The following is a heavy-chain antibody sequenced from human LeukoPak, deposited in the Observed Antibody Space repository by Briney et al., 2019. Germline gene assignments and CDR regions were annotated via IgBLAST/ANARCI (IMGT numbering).Heavy chain of an antibody. V-gene: IGHV3-43D*04. CDR2: INWDSSHI. CDR1: GFTFNDYG. D-gene: IGHD3-10*01. CDR3: TRGVQLWSYYFDY. J-gene: IGHJ4*02. Sequence: PGGSLRLSCAASGFTFNDYGMHWVRQAPGKGLEWVSVINWDSSHIYYADSVKGRFTISRDNSKNSLYLQMNSLRGEDTALYYCTRGVQLWSYYFDYWGQGTLVTVSS.